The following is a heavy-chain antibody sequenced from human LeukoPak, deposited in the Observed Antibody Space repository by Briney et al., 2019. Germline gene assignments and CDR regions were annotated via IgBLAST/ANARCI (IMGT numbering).Heavy chain of an antibody. J-gene: IGHJ4*02. CDR2: IYYSGST. D-gene: IGHD3-10*01. CDR1: GGSISSYY. V-gene: IGHV4-59*01. Sequence: SETLSLTCTVSGGSISSYYWNWIRQPPGKGLEWIGYIYYSGSTNYNPSLKSRVTISVDTSKNQFSLKLSSVTAADTAVYYCARSPGIPHDYWGQGTLVTVSS. CDR3: ARSPGIPHDY.